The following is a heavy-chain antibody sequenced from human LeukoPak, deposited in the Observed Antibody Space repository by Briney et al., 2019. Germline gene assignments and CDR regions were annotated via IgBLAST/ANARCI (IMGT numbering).Heavy chain of an antibody. Sequence: GGSLRLSCAASGFTFSGSAMHWVRQASGKGLEWVGRIRSKPKSYATAYAASVKGRFTISRDDSKNTAYLQMNSLKTEDTAVYYCTRHGDSGSYWGQGTLVTVSS. D-gene: IGHD1-26*01. CDR1: GFTFSGSA. V-gene: IGHV3-73*01. CDR3: TRHGDSGSY. CDR2: IRSKPKSYAT. J-gene: IGHJ4*02.